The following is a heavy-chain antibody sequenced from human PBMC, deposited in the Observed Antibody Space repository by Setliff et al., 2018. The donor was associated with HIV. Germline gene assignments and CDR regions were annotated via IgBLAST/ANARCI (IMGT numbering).Heavy chain of an antibody. CDR3: AKTTPSSIRSPYYYYMDV. J-gene: IGHJ6*03. V-gene: IGHV1-18*01. D-gene: IGHD6-13*01. Sequence: ASVKVSCKASGYSLSTYAISWVRRAPGQGLEWMGWIDSNNGNRNFAQKFRGGVTMTTDNSKNTLYLQMSTLRAEDTAVYYCAKTTPSSIRSPYYYYMDVWGKGTTVTVSS. CDR2: IDSNNGNR. CDR1: GYSLSTYA.